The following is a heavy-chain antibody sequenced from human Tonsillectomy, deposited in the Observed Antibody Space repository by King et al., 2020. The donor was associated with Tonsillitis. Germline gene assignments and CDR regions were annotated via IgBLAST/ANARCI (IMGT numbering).Heavy chain of an antibody. D-gene: IGHD5-18*01. CDR2: IYSGGST. V-gene: IGHV3-53*01. J-gene: IGHJ4*02. Sequence: QLVQSGGGLIQPGGSLRLSCAASGFTVSSNYMSWVRQAPGKGLEWGSVIYSGGSTYYADSGKGRFTIPRDNSKNTLYLQMNSLRAEDTAVYYCARVKLWRLDYWGQGTLVTVSS. CDR1: GFTVSSNY. CDR3: ARVKLWRLDY.